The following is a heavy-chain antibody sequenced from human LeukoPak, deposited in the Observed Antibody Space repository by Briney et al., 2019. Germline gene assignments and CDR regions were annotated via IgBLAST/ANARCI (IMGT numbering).Heavy chain of an antibody. J-gene: IGHJ3*02. V-gene: IGHV4-39*01. CDR1: GASISSSDYY. D-gene: IGHD6-19*01. Sequence: SETLSLTCTVSGASISSSDYYWGWIRQPPGKGLEWIVSLYSGGLTYYNPSLKSRVTISVDTSKNQFSLKVTSVTAEDTAVYSCASGGYSSGWYGSFDIWGQWTVVTVSS. CDR3: ASGGYSSGWYGSFDI. CDR2: LYSGGLT.